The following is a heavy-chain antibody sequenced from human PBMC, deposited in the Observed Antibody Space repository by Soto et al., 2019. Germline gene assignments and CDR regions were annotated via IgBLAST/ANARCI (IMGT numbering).Heavy chain of an antibody. CDR1: GGSFSGYY. Sequence: SETLSLTCAVSGGSFSGYYWNWIRQPPGKGLEWLGEISRSGSATYNPSLKGRVTMSVDTSRNQISLNLTSVTAADTAVYYCARGHLRTYYYNSRSRDIGYFDNWGQGTLVTVSS. V-gene: IGHV4-34*01. CDR2: ISRSGSA. D-gene: IGHD3-10*01. CDR3: ARGHLRTYYYNSRSRDIGYFDN. J-gene: IGHJ4*02.